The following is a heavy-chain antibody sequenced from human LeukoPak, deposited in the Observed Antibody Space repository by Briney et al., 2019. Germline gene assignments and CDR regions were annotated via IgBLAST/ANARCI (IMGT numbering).Heavy chain of an antibody. J-gene: IGHJ5*02. V-gene: IGHV1-2*02. CDR2: STLTVVA. Sequence: ASVKVPARLLDTPSPATICTGCDRPLDKGLSGWDGSTLTVVAQTRVTMTRDTSISTAYMELSRLRSDDTAVYYCARALRGPYNWFDPWGQGTLVTVSS. CDR3: ARALRGPYNWFDP. D-gene: IGHD4-17*01. CDR1: DTPSPAT.